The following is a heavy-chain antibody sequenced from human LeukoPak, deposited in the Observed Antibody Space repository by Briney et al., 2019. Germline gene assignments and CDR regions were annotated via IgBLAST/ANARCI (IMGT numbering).Heavy chain of an antibody. CDR2: IKEDGSVK. V-gene: IGHV3-7*01. J-gene: IGHJ4*02. CDR3: AREDDWNYEDY. D-gene: IGHD1-7*01. CDR1: GFTFTNYW. Sequence: GGSLRLSCAASGFTFTNYWMSWVRQAPGKGLEWMANIKEDGSVKFYVDSVKGRFTISRDNAKNSLYLQMNSLRAEDTAIYYCAREDDWNYEDYWGQGTLVTVSS.